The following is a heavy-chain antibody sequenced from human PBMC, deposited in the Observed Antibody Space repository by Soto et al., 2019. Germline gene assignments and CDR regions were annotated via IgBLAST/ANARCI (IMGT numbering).Heavy chain of an antibody. Sequence: VGSLRLSCAASGFTFSSYAMSWVRQAPGKGLEWVSAISGSGGSTYYADSVKGRFTISRDNSKNTLYLQMNSLRAEDTAVYYCAKPLDGNIVVVPAARSIDYWGQGTLVTVSS. CDR1: GFTFSSYA. CDR3: AKPLDGNIVVVPAARSIDY. V-gene: IGHV3-23*01. CDR2: ISGSGGST. D-gene: IGHD2-2*01. J-gene: IGHJ4*02.